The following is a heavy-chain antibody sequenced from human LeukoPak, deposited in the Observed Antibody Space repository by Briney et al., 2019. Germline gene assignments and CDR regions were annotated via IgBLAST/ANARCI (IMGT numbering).Heavy chain of an antibody. Sequence: ASVKVSCKASGYTFTGYYMHWVRQAPGQGLEWMGWINPNSGGTNYAQKFQGWVTMTRDTSTSTVYMELSSLRSEDTAVYYCATGARSSGWYRVDYWGQGTLVTVSS. CDR2: INPNSGGT. V-gene: IGHV1-2*04. CDR3: ATGARSSGWYRVDY. J-gene: IGHJ4*02. CDR1: GYTFTGYY. D-gene: IGHD6-19*01.